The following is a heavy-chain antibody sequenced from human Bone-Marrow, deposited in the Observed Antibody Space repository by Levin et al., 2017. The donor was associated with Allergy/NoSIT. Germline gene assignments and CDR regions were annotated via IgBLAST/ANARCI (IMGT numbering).Heavy chain of an antibody. J-gene: IGHJ6*02. V-gene: IGHV4-31*03. CDR2: IYYSGST. D-gene: IGHD2-15*01. CDR1: GGSISSGGYY. CDR3: ARADIVVSGGMDV. Sequence: PSETLSLTCTVSGGSISSGGYYWSWIRQHPGKGLEWIGYIYYSGSTYYNPSLKSRVTISVDTSKNQFSLKLSSVTAADTAVYYCARADIVVSGGMDVWGQGTTVTVSS.